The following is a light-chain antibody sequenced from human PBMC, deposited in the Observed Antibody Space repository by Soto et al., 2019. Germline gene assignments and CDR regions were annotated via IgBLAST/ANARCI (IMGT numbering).Light chain of an antibody. CDR1: SSDVGNYNL. CDR3: CSYAGSSTYV. CDR2: EVT. Sequence: QSALTQPASVSGSPGQSITISCTGTSSDVGNYNLVSWYQHHPGKAPKFMIYEVTKRPSGVSNRFSGSKSGNTASLTISGLQAEDEADYYCCSYAGSSTYVFGSGTKVTVL. J-gene: IGLJ1*01. V-gene: IGLV2-23*02.